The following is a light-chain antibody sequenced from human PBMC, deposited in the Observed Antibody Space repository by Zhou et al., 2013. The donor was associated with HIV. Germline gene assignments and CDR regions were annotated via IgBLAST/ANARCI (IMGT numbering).Light chain of an antibody. Sequence: DIQMTQSPSSLSASVGDRVTISCRASQSIDSYVNWYQQRPGKAPKLLIYSASSLQSGVPSRFSGSGYGTDFTFTISSLQPEDIAVYYCQQHDSLPLTFGPGTKVEIK. J-gene: IGKJ3*01. CDR1: QSIDSY. V-gene: IGKV1-33*01. CDR2: SAS. CDR3: QQHDSLPLT.